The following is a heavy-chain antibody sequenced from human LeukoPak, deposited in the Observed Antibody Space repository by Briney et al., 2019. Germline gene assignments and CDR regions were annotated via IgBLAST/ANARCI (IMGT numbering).Heavy chain of an antibody. D-gene: IGHD2-8*01. V-gene: IGHV1-69*13. CDR3: ASDPSSTNGVRFDY. CDR1: GGTFSSYA. Sequence: GASVKVSCKASGGTFSSYAISRVRQAPGQGLEWMGGIIPIFGTANYAQKFQGRVTITADESTSTAYMELSSLRSEDTAVYYCASDPSSTNGVRFDYWGQGTLVTVSS. J-gene: IGHJ4*02. CDR2: IIPIFGTA.